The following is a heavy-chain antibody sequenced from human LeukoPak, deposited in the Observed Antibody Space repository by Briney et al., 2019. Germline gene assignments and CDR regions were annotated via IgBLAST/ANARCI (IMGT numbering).Heavy chain of an antibody. D-gene: IGHD3-10*01. CDR2: ITSTSHFI. J-gene: IGHJ4*02. CDR3: PRDIEVRRPLDY. CDR1: GFTFSSYS. Sequence: GGSLRLSCAASGFTFSSYSMTWVRQAPGKGLEWVSSITSTSHFIYYGDSVKGRFTISRDNAKNSLYLQMLSLRADDTGVYYCPRDIEVRRPLDYWGQGTLVTVSS. V-gene: IGHV3-21*01.